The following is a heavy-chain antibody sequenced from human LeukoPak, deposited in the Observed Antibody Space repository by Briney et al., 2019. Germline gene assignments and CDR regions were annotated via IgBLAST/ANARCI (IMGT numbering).Heavy chain of an antibody. CDR3: ARSRTIFGVVLSGAAEYYMDV. CDR1: GFTFSSYA. V-gene: IGHV3-23*01. CDR2: ISGSGGST. Sequence: PGGSLRLSCAASGFTFSSYAMSWVRQAPGKGLEWVSGISGSGGSTYYADSVKGRFTISRDNSKKTLYLQMNSLRAEDTAVYYYARSRTIFGVVLSGAAEYYMDVWGKRTTVTVSS. J-gene: IGHJ6*03. D-gene: IGHD3-3*01.